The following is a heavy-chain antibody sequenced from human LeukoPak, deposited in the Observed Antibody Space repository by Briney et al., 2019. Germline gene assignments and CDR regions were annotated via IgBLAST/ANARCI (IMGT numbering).Heavy chain of an antibody. V-gene: IGHV3-30*03. D-gene: IGHD3-22*01. CDR1: GFTFSSYG. J-gene: IGHJ4*02. CDR2: ISYDGSNK. CDR3: TGDSSGYYSSPNPDY. Sequence: GGSLRLSCAASGFTFSSYGMHWVRQAPGKGLEWVAVISYDGSNKYYADSVKGRFTISRDNSKNTLYLQMNSLRAEDTAVYYCTGDSSGYYSSPNPDYWGQGTLVTVSS.